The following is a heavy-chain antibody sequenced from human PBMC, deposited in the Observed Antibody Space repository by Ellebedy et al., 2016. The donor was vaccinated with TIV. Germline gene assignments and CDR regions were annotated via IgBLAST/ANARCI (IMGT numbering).Heavy chain of an antibody. J-gene: IGHJ4*02. CDR1: GGSISSSNW. Sequence: MPSETLSLTCAVSGGSISSSNWWSWVRQPPGKGLEWIGEIYHTGSTNYNPSLKSRVTISVDKSTNQFSLKLSSVTAADTAVYYCARLGGVVPTLFDYWGQGTLVTVSS. V-gene: IGHV4-4*02. CDR3: ARLGGVVPTLFDY. CDR2: IYHTGST. D-gene: IGHD2-15*01.